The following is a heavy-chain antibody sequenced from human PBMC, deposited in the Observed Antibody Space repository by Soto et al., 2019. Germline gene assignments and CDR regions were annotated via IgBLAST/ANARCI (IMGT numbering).Heavy chain of an antibody. CDR3: ARCSGIGPYGRPKGAFDY. Sequence: EVQLVESGGGLVQPGGSLRLSCAASGFTFSSYAMHWVRQAPGKGLEYVSAISSNGGSTYYANSVKGRFTISRDNSKNTLYLQMGSLRAEDMAVYYCARCSGIGPYGRPKGAFDYWGQGTLVTVSS. CDR1: GFTFSSYA. V-gene: IGHV3-64*01. D-gene: IGHD4-17*01. CDR2: ISSNGGST. J-gene: IGHJ4*02.